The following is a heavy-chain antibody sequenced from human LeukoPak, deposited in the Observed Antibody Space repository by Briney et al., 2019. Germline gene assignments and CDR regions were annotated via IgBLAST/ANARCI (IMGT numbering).Heavy chain of an antibody. CDR1: GYTFTSYG. CDR2: ISAYNGNT. D-gene: IGHD1-26*01. J-gene: IGHJ4*02. CDR3: ARVGGIVGATMDFDY. Sequence: GASVKVSCKASGYTFTSYGISWVRQAPGQGLEWMGWISAYNGNTNYAQKLQGRVTMTTDTSTSTAYMELRSLRSDDTAVYYCARVGGIVGATMDFDYWGQGTLVTVSS. V-gene: IGHV1-18*01.